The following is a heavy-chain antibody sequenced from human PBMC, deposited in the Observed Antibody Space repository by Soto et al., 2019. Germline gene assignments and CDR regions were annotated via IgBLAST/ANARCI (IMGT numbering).Heavy chain of an antibody. CDR3: ARYVRRPPRGGGRSYFAFDV. V-gene: IGHV4-59*01. Sequence: SETLSLTCTVSGGSISNFYWSWIRQPPGKGLEWMGYVFSSGSTKYNPSLQSRVTISIDTSKNQFSLNLRSVNAADTAVYYCARYVRRPPRGGGRSYFAFDVWGPGTMVTVSS. CDR1: GGSISNFY. J-gene: IGHJ3*01. CDR2: VFSSGST. D-gene: IGHD1-26*01.